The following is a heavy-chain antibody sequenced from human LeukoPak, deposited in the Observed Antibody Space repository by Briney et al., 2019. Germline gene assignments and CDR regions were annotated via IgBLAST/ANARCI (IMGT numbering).Heavy chain of an antibody. Sequence: GESLKISCKGSGYSFTSYWIGWVRQMPGKGLEGMGIIYPGDSDTRYSPSFQGQVTISADKSISTAYLQWSSLKASDTAMYYCARQEYCSGGSCYTWFDPWGQGTLVTVSS. CDR1: GYSFTSYW. D-gene: IGHD2-15*01. CDR2: IYPGDSDT. V-gene: IGHV5-51*01. CDR3: ARQEYCSGGSCYTWFDP. J-gene: IGHJ5*02.